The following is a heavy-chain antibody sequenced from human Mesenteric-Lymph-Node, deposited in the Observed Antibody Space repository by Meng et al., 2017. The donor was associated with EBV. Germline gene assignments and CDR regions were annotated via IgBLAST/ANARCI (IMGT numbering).Heavy chain of an antibody. V-gene: IGHV4-39*02. J-gene: IGHJ4*02. Sequence: QRQWQGSGPGLVKPSETLSLTCTVSGGSISSSSYYWGWIRQPPGKGLEWIGSIYYSGSTYYNPSLKSRVTISVDTSKNQFSLKLSSVTAADTAVYYCARDGRREDAGYDYVGFDYWGQGTLVTVSS. CDR1: GGSISSSSYY. CDR3: ARDGRREDAGYDYVGFDY. D-gene: IGHD5-12*01. CDR2: IYYSGST.